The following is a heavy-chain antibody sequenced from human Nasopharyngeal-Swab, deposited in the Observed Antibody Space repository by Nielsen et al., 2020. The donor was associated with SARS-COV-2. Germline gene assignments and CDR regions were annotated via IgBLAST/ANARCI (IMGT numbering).Heavy chain of an antibody. CDR1: GFTFSSYG. Sequence: GESLKISCAASGFTFSSYGMHWVRQAPGKGLEWVAVISYDGSNKYYADSVKGRFTISRDNSKNTLYLQMNSLRAEDTAVYYCAKLWSAGYYFDYWGQGTLVTVSS. J-gene: IGHJ4*02. CDR2: ISYDGSNK. CDR3: AKLWSAGYYFDY. V-gene: IGHV3-30*18. D-gene: IGHD3-10*01.